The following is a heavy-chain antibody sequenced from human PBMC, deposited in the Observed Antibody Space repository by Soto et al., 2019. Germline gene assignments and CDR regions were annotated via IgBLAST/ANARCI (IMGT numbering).Heavy chain of an antibody. J-gene: IGHJ5*02. Sequence: SATLSLTCTVSGGSVSSHYWSWIRQPPGKGLEWIGYIYYSGSTNYNPSRKSRVTISVDTSKSHFSLKLSSVTSAVTAVYYCARWYVGGGWFEPWVQGTLVTVSS. CDR1: GGSVSSHY. D-gene: IGHD6-13*01. CDR3: ARWYVGGGWFEP. CDR2: IYYSGST. V-gene: IGHV4-59*08.